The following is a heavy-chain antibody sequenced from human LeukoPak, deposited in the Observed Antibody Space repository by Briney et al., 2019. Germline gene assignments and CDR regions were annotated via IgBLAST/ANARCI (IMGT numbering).Heavy chain of an antibody. D-gene: IGHD6-19*01. V-gene: IGHV1-24*01. CDR2: FDPEDGET. CDR3: ARGAVAGLTWFDP. CDR1: GYTLTELS. J-gene: IGHJ5*02. Sequence: ASVKVSCKVSGYTLTELSMHWVRQAPGKGLEWMGGFDPEDGETIYAQKFQGRVTITTDESTSTAYMELSSLRSEDTAVYYCARGAVAGLTWFDPWGQGTLVTVSS.